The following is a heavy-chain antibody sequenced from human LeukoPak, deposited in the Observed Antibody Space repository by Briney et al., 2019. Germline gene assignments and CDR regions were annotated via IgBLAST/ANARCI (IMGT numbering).Heavy chain of an antibody. CDR1: GGSISSYY. V-gene: IGHV4-59*12. CDR2: IYYSGST. Sequence: KTSEPLSLPCTVSGGSISSYYWSWIRQPPGKGLEWIGYIYYSGSTNYNPSLKSRVTISVDTSKNQFSLKLSSVTAADTAVYYCARGRGRTPFFQDYWGQGTLVTVSS. J-gene: IGHJ4*02. D-gene: IGHD3-16*01. CDR3: ARGRGRTPFFQDY.